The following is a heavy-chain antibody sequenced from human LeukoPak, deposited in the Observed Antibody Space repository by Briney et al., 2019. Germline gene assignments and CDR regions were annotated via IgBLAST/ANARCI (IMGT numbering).Heavy chain of an antibody. Sequence: PGRSLRLSCEASGFRFDDYGMHWVRQAPGKGLEWVSGISWNSGSLGYADSVKGRFTISRDNAKKSFYLQMNTLRVEDTALYFCAKGTSAVATYRGAFDIWGLGTKVTVSS. J-gene: IGHJ3*02. V-gene: IGHV3-9*01. CDR3: AKGTSAVATYRGAFDI. CDR2: ISWNSGSL. CDR1: GFRFDDYG. D-gene: IGHD6-19*01.